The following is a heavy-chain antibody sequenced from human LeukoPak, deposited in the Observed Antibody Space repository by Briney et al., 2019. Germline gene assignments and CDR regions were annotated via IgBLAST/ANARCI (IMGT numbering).Heavy chain of an antibody. J-gene: IGHJ3*02. CDR1: GGTFSSYA. V-gene: IGHV1-69*13. CDR3: ARARSSGSYYDAFDI. D-gene: IGHD1-26*01. CDR2: IIPIFGTA. Sequence: RRASVKVSCKASGGTFSSYAISWVRQAPGQGLEWMGGIIPIFGTANYAQKFQGRVTIIADESTSTAYMELSSLRSEDTAVYYCARARSSGSYYDAFDIWGQGTMVTVSS.